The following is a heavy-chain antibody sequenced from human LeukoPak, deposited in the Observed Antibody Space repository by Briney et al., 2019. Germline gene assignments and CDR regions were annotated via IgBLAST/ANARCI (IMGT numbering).Heavy chain of an antibody. J-gene: IGHJ4*02. V-gene: IGHV4-59*06. CDR1: GGSISSYY. CDR2: IYYSGST. D-gene: IGHD2-2*01. Sequence: SSETLSLTCTVSGGSISSYYWSWIRQHPGKGLEWIGYIYYSGSTYYNPSLKSRVTISVDTSKNQFSLKLSSVTAADTAVYYCAAGEYCSSTICYLVYWGQGAPVTVSS. CDR3: AAGEYCSSTICYLVY.